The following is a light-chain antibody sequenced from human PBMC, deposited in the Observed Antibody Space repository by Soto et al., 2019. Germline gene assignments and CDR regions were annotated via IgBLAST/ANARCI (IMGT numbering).Light chain of an antibody. CDR2: GAS. J-gene: IGKJ2*01. CDR3: QQYVNSPVT. Sequence: EIVLTQSPDTLYLSPGEGATLSCRASQRVNSSYLAWYQQKPGQAPRLLISGASDRATGVPARVSGSGSGTDFTLTISSPEPEDFAVYYCQQYVNSPVTFGQGTKLEIK. CDR1: QRVNSSY. V-gene: IGKV3-20*01.